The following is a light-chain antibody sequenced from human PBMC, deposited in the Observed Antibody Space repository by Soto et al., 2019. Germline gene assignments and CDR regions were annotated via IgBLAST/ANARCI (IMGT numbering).Light chain of an antibody. J-gene: IGKJ1*01. CDR3: QQSYSIRWT. V-gene: IGKV1-39*01. CDR2: AAS. CDR1: QSISSY. Sequence: IQMTQSPSALSASGGYRVTITWRASQSISSYLNWYQQKPGKAPKLLIYAASSLQSGVPSRFSGSGSGTDFTVTISSLQHEDFATYYCQQSYSIRWTFGQGTNVDIK.